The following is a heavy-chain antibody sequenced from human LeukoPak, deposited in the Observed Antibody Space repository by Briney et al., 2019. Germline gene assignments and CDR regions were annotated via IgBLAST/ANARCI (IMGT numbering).Heavy chain of an antibody. V-gene: IGHV1-24*01. Sequence: ASVKVSCKVSGYSLSELPMHWVLQAPGKGLEWMGGFDPEDGERIYAQKFQGRITMTEDTSTDTAYMELKRLRSEDTAVYYCASESIVLKVYADGKAFDVWGQGTMVTVSS. CDR1: GYSLSELP. D-gene: IGHD2-8*01. CDR3: ASESIVLKVYADGKAFDV. CDR2: FDPEDGER. J-gene: IGHJ3*01.